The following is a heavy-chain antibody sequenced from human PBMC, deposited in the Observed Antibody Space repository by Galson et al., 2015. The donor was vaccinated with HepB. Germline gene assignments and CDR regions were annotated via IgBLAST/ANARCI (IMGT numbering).Heavy chain of an antibody. J-gene: IGHJ3*02. Sequence: SVKVSCKVSGYTLTELSMHWVRQAPGKGLEWMGGFDPEDGETIYAQKFQGRVTMTEDTSTDTAYMELSSLRSEDTAVYYCATRWFGYQLLFRSDDAFDIWGQGTMVTVSS. CDR1: GYTLTELS. CDR3: ATRWFGYQLLFRSDDAFDI. D-gene: IGHD2-2*01. V-gene: IGHV1-24*01. CDR2: FDPEDGET.